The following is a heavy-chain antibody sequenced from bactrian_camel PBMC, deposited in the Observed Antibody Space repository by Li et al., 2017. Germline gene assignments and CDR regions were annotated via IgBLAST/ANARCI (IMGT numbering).Heavy chain of an antibody. Sequence: VQLVESGGGSVQAGGSLRLSCDASGYRYSSTCMGWFRQAPGKEREGVASIGSGSGSTWYADSVKGRFTISRDNVKNTVYLQMNSLKPEDTAMYYCAADDRPSSTLMRTKSARYWGQGTQVTVS. CDR2: IGSGSGST. D-gene: IGHD1*01. V-gene: IGHV3S31*01. CDR3: AADDRPSSTLMRTKSARY. CDR1: GYRYSSTC. J-gene: IGHJ4*01.